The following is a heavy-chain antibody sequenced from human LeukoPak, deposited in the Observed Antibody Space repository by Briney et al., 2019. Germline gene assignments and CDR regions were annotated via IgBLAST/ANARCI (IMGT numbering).Heavy chain of an antibody. Sequence: SETLSLTCTVSGGSISSSSYYWGWIRQPPGKGLEWIGSIYYSGSTYYNPSLKSRVTISVDTSKNQFSLKLSSVTAADTAVYYCATTNDYGGNSIDYWGQGTLVTVSS. J-gene: IGHJ4*02. CDR1: GGSISSSSYY. D-gene: IGHD4-23*01. CDR3: ATTNDYGGNSIDY. CDR2: IYYSGST. V-gene: IGHV4-39*07.